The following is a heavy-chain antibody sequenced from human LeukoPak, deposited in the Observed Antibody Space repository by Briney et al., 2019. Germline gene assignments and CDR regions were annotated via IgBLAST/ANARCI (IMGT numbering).Heavy chain of an antibody. D-gene: IGHD4-17*01. CDR1: GGSISSSSYY. Sequence: PSETLSLTCTVSGGSISSSSYYWGWIRQPPGKGLEWIGSIYYSGSTYYNPSLKSRVTISVDTSKNQFSLKLSSVTAADTAVYYCARAPYDYGSYYFDYWGQGTLVTVSS. V-gene: IGHV4-39*07. CDR3: ARAPYDYGSYYFDY. J-gene: IGHJ4*02. CDR2: IYYSGST.